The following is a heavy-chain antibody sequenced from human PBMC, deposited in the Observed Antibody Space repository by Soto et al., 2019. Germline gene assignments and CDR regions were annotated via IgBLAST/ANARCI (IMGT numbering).Heavy chain of an antibody. CDR2: IYYSGST. Sequence: SETQSLTCTVSGGSISSYYLSWIRQPPGKGLEWIGYIYYSGSTKYNPSLKSRVSMSVDTSKNQFSLRLISVTAADTAKYFCAREGNLGRWLQPLDFWGQGTLVTVSS. D-gene: IGHD5-12*01. CDR3: AREGNLGRWLQPLDF. J-gene: IGHJ4*02. CDR1: GGSISSYY. V-gene: IGHV4-59*01.